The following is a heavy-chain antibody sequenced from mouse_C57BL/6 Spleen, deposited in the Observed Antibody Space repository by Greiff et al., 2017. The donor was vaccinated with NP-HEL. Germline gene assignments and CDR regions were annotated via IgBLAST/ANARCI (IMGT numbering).Heavy chain of an antibody. CDR2: IHPSDSDT. Sequence: QVQLQQPGAELVKPGASVKVSCKASGYTFTSYWMHWVKQRPGQGLEWIGRIHPSDSDTNYNQKFKGKATLTVDKSSSTAYMQLSSLTSEDSAVYYCAIETTVVATDYYAMDYWGQGTSVTVSS. D-gene: IGHD1-1*01. J-gene: IGHJ4*01. CDR3: AIETTVVATDYYAMDY. CDR1: GYTFTSYW. V-gene: IGHV1-74*01.